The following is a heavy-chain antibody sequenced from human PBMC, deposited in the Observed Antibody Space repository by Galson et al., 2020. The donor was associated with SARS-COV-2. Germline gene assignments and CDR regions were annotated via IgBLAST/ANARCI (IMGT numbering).Heavy chain of an antibody. CDR1: GFTFSNNW. CDR2: IKQDGSEK. V-gene: IGHV3-7*01. Sequence: GGSLRLSCAASGFTFSNNWMSWVRQAPGKGLEWVANIKQDGSEKYYVDSVKGRFTISRDNAKNSLYLQMNSLRAEDTAVYSCARLGSSSWYFVYWGQGTLVTVSS. CDR3: ARLGSSSWYFVY. D-gene: IGHD6-13*01. J-gene: IGHJ4*02.